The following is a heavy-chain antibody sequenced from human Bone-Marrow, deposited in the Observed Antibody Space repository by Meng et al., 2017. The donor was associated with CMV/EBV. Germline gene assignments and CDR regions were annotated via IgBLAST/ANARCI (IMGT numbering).Heavy chain of an antibody. CDR2: IYYSRST. CDR1: GGSISSYY. V-gene: IGHV4-59*01. D-gene: IGHD6-13*01. J-gene: IGHJ4*02. CDR3: ARDGSSWSYYLDY. Sequence: SETLSLTCTVSGGSISSYYWSWIRQPPGKGLEWIGYIYYSRSTHYNPSLKSRVTISVDTSKNQFSLKRSSVYAADTDVYYCARDGSSWSYYLDYWGQGTLVTVSS.